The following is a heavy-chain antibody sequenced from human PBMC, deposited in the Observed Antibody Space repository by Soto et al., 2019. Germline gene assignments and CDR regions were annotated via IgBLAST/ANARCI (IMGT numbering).Heavy chain of an antibody. CDR3: ARDWLRCGDGSCYSSGVFDV. Sequence: QVQLEESGGGVAQPGRSLRLSCAASGFTFSSYGMHWVRQAPGKGLEWVAVIWFDGSTKDYADSVKGRFTISRDNSKNTLYLQMNSLRVEDTAVYYCARDWLRCGDGSCYSSGVFDVWGQGTLVTVSS. CDR1: GFTFSSYG. CDR2: IWFDGSTK. D-gene: IGHD2-15*01. J-gene: IGHJ3*01. V-gene: IGHV3-33*01.